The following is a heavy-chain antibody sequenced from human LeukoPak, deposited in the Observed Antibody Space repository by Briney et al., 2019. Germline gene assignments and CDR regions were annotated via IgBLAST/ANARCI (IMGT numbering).Heavy chain of an antibody. CDR2: ISGSGGST. J-gene: IGHJ4*02. CDR3: AKEGYCSGGSCYTHFDY. D-gene: IGHD2-15*01. Sequence: GGPLRLSCAASGFTFSSYAMSWVRQAPGKGLEWVSAISGSGGSTYYADSVKGRFTISRDNSKNTLYLQMNSLGAEDTAVYYCAKEGYCSGGSCYTHFDYWGQGTLVTVSS. V-gene: IGHV3-23*01. CDR1: GFTFSSYA.